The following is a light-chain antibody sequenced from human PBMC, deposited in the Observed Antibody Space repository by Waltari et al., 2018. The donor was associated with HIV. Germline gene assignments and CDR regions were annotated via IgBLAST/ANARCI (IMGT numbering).Light chain of an antibody. Sequence: EIVLTQSPATLSLSPGERDTLSCRANQSVHYYLVWYQQKPGQAPRLLIYEASKRATGIPARFSGSGSGTDFTLTISSLEPEDFAVYYCQHRYNWPRTFGQGTKVEIK. CDR1: QSVHYY. CDR2: EAS. J-gene: IGKJ1*01. V-gene: IGKV3-11*01. CDR3: QHRYNWPRT.